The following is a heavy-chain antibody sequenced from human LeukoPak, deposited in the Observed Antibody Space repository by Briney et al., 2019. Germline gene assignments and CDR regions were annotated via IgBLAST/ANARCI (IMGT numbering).Heavy chain of an antibody. CDR1: GFTFSSYS. V-gene: IGHV3-48*01. D-gene: IGHD6-19*01. Sequence: GESLRLSCAASGFTFSSYSMNWVRQAPGKGLEWVSYINSSSTTIYYADSVKGRFTISRDNAKNSLYLQMNSLRAEDTAVYFCARDHLEAGKFDYWGQGTLVTVSS. CDR2: INSSSTTI. J-gene: IGHJ4*02. CDR3: ARDHLEAGKFDY.